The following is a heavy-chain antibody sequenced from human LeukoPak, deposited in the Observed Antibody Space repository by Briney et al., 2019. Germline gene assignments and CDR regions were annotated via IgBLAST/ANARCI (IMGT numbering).Heavy chain of an antibody. D-gene: IGHD3-10*01. CDR3: ARYGSGSYSDY. V-gene: IGHV3-21*01. Sequence: GGSLRLSCAVSGFTFSNYSMNWVRLAPGKGLEWVSPISTGSSYTYYADSVKGRFTISRDDTKNSLYLQMNSLRAEDTAVYYCARYGSGSYSDYWGQGTLVTVSS. CDR2: ISTGSSYT. CDR1: GFTFSNYS. J-gene: IGHJ4*02.